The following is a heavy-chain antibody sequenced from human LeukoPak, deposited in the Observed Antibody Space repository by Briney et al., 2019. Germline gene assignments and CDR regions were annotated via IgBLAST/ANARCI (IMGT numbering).Heavy chain of an antibody. CDR1: GYSISSGYY. CDR3: ARGYDERGYSSSWYYFDY. D-gene: IGHD6-13*01. Sequence: PSETLSLTCSVSGYSISSGYYWGWIRQPPGKGLEWIGSIYHSGSTYYNPSLKSRVTISVDTSKNQFSLKLSSVTAADTAVYYCARGYDERGYSSSWYYFDYWGQGSLVTVSS. V-gene: IGHV4-38-2*02. J-gene: IGHJ4*02. CDR2: IYHSGST.